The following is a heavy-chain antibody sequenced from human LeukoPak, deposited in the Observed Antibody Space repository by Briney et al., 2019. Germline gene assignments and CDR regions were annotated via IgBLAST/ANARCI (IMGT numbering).Heavy chain of an antibody. V-gene: IGHV4-4*07. CDR2: IYTSGST. Sequence: SETLSLTCTVSGGSISSYYWSWIRQPAGKGLEWIGRIYTSGSTNYNPSLKSRVTMSVDTSKNQFSLKLSSVTAADTAVYYCARDQYYYGSGSYGLDYWGQGTPVTVSS. CDR3: ARDQYYYGSGSYGLDY. D-gene: IGHD3-10*01. CDR1: GGSISSYY. J-gene: IGHJ4*02.